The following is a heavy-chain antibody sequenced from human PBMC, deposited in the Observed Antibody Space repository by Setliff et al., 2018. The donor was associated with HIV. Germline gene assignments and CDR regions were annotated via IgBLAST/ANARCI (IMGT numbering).Heavy chain of an antibody. Sequence: ASVKVSCKASGYPFTGYYLHWVRQAPGQGLEWMGWINPNSGGTNYAQRFQGRVTMTRDTSITTAYMDLSRLASDDTAVYYCARGPNYYDRGSYYNFDYWGEGTLVT. J-gene: IGHJ4*02. CDR3: ARGPNYYDRGSYYNFDY. D-gene: IGHD3-22*01. CDR2: INPNSGGT. CDR1: GYPFTGYY. V-gene: IGHV1-2*02.